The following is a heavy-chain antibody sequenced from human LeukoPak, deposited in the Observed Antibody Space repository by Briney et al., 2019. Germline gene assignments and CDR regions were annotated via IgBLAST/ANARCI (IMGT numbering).Heavy chain of an antibody. D-gene: IGHD6-19*01. CDR1: GGSISSYD. J-gene: IGHJ4*02. V-gene: IGHV4-59*01. CDR2: IYYSGST. Sequence: SETLSLTCTVSGGSISSYDWSWIRQPPGKGLEWIGYIYYSGSTNYNPSLKSRVTISVNTSKNQFSLKLSSVTAADTAVYYCARVHSSGWYYFDYWGQGTLVTVSS. CDR3: ARVHSSGWYYFDY.